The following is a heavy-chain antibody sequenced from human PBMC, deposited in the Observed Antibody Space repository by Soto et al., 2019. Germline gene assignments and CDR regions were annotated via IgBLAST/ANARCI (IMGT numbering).Heavy chain of an antibody. CDR2: LKDSSQNYAT. J-gene: IGHJ5*01. CDR3: AREGDARWLDS. CDR1: GFSVSGWY. Sequence: EVQLVESGGGLVQPGGSARLSCAASGFSVSGWYMDWARQAPGKGLEWVARLKDSSQNYATEYAASVRGRFTVSRHASQNLIYLQMNSLKIEDTAVYYCAREGDARWLDSWGQGTLVTVS. D-gene: IGHD1-26*01. V-gene: IGHV3-72*01.